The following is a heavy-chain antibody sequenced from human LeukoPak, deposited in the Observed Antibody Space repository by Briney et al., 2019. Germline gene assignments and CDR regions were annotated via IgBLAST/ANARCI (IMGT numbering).Heavy chain of an antibody. CDR2: ISYDGSNK. D-gene: IGHD6-13*01. Sequence: GGSLRLSCAASGFTFSSYGMHWVRQAPGKGLGWVAVISYDGSNKYYADSVKGRFTISRDNSKNTLYLQMNSLRAEDTAVYYCAKGAGYSSSWYWFDYWGQGTLVTVSS. J-gene: IGHJ4*02. V-gene: IGHV3-30*18. CDR1: GFTFSSYG. CDR3: AKGAGYSSSWYWFDY.